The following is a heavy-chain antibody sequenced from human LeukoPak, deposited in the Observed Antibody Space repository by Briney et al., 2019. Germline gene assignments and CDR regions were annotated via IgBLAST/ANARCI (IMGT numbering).Heavy chain of an antibody. CDR3: AKAAAAVTTADFDY. CDR1: GFTFDDYA. Sequence: SLRLSCAASGFTFDDYAMHWVRQAPGKGLEWVSGISWNSGSIGYADSVKGRFTISRDNAKNSLYLQMNSLRAEDTAVYYCAKAAAAVTTADFDYWGQGTLVTVSS. CDR2: ISWNSGSI. V-gene: IGHV3-9*01. D-gene: IGHD6-13*01. J-gene: IGHJ4*02.